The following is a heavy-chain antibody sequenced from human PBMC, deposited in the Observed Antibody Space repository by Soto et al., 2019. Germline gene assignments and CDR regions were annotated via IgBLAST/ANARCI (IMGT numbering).Heavy chain of an antibody. CDR1: GFTFSDYY. Sequence: GGSLRLSCAASGFTFSDYYMSWIRQAPGKGLEWVSYISSSGSTIYYADSVKGRFTISRDNAKNSLYLQMNSLRAEDTAVYYCARGEGIVVVVAATTHFDYWGQGTLVTVSS. CDR3: ARGEGIVVVVAATTHFDY. J-gene: IGHJ4*02. V-gene: IGHV3-11*01. CDR2: ISSSGSTI. D-gene: IGHD2-15*01.